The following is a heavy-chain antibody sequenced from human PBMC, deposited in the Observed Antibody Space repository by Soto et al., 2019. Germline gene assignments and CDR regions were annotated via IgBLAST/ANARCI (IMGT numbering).Heavy chain of an antibody. D-gene: IGHD6-6*01. V-gene: IGHV3-21*01. CDR1: GFTFSSYS. CDR3: ARERPLTA. J-gene: IGHJ4*02. Sequence: GSLRLSCAASGFTFSSYSMNWVRQAPGKGLEWVLSISGTNTYIYYADSVQGRFTISRDNAKNSLYLQMSSLRAEDTAVYYCARERPLTAWGQGTLVTVSS. CDR2: ISGTNTYI.